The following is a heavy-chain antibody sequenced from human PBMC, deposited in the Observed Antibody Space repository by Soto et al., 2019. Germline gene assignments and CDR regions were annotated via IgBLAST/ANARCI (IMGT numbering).Heavy chain of an antibody. D-gene: IGHD3-22*01. V-gene: IGHV1-69*01. CDR2: IIPIFGTA. Sequence: QVQLVQSGAEVKKPGSSVKVSCKASGGTFSSYAISWVRQAPGQGLEWMGGIIPIFGTANYAQKFQGRVTITADESTSTAYMELSSLRSEDTAVYYCARDRERYYYDSSGYSRDYWGQGTLVTVSS. CDR1: GGTFSSYA. J-gene: IGHJ4*02. CDR3: ARDRERYYYDSSGYSRDY.